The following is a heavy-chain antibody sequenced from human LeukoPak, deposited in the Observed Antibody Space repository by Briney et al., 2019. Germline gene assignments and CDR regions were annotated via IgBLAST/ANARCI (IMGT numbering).Heavy chain of an antibody. Sequence: GGSLRLSCAASGFTFDDYGMSWVRQAPGKGLEWVSGINWNGGSTGYADSVKGRFTISRDNAKNSLYLQMNSLRAEDTAVYYCAREIGYDFWSGYYKGTFDYWGQGTLVTVSS. CDR3: AREIGYDFWSGYYKGTFDY. J-gene: IGHJ4*02. CDR2: INWNGGST. CDR1: GFTFDDYG. D-gene: IGHD3-3*01. V-gene: IGHV3-20*04.